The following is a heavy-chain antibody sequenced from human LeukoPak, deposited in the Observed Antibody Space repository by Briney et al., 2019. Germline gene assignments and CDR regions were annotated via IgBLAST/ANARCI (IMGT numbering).Heavy chain of an antibody. CDR3: ARTLPTYYDILTGYYLNDAFDI. J-gene: IGHJ3*02. D-gene: IGHD3-9*01. CDR1: GGSISSSNW. V-gene: IGHV4-4*02. CDR2: IYHSGST. Sequence: SGTLSLTCAVSGGSISSSNWWSWVRQPPGKGLEWIGEIYHSGSTNYNPSLKSRVTISVDTSKNQFSLKLSSVTAADTAVYYCARTLPTYYDILTGYYLNDAFDIWGQGTMVTVSS.